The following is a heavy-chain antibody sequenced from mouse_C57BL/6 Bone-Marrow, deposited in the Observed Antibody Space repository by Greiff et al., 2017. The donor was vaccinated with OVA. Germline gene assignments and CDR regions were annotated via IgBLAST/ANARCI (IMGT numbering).Heavy chain of an antibody. J-gene: IGHJ4*01. Sequence: EVKLQESGGGLVQPKGSLKLSCAASGFSFNTYAMNWVRQAPGKGLEWVARIRSKSNNYATYYADSVKDRFTISRDDSESMLYLQMNNLKTEDTAMYYCVRHDEGYYAMDYWGQGTSVTVSS. CDR1: GFSFNTYA. D-gene: IGHD2-3*01. V-gene: IGHV10-1*01. CDR2: IRSKSNNYAT. CDR3: VRHDEGYYAMDY.